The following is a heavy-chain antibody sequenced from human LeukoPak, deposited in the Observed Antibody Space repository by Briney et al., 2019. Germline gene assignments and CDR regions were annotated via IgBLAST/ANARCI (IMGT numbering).Heavy chain of an antibody. CDR3: TKDPFPATPDFFDY. J-gene: IGHJ4*02. CDR1: GFTFNTYE. CDR2: VSPAGDIE. V-gene: IGHV3-30-3*02. Sequence: GGSLRLSCGASGFTFNTYEMHWVRQAPGRGLEWVAVVSPAGDIEIYADSVRGRFTISRDNSNSIVFLQMNNLRPDDTALYYCTKDPFPATPDFFDYWGQGTLVTVSS.